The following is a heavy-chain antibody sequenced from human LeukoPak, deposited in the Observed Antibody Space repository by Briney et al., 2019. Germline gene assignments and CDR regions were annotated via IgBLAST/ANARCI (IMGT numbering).Heavy chain of an antibody. D-gene: IGHD4-17*01. J-gene: IGHJ6*03. CDR1: GGSISSYY. CDR2: IYTSGST. Sequence: KPSETLSLTCTVSGGSISSYYWSWIRQPAGKGLEWIGRIYTSGSTNYNPSLKSRVTMSVDTSKNQFSLKLSSVTAADTAVYYCARGHNYGDYYYYYYMDVWGKGTTVTISS. CDR3: ARGHNYGDYYYYYYMDV. V-gene: IGHV4-4*07.